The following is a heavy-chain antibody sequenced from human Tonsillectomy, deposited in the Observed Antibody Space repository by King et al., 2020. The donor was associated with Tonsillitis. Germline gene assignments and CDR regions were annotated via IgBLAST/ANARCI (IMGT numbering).Heavy chain of an antibody. V-gene: IGHV3-74*01. D-gene: IGHD6-19*01. CDR1: GFTFSSSW. Sequence: VQLVESGGGLVQPGGSLRLSCAASGFTFSSSWMHWVRQAPGKGLVWVSRINSDGSSTSYADSVKGRFTISRDNAKNTLYLQMNSLRAEDTAVFYCAREGGWSPGFDYRGQGTLVTVSS. CDR2: INSDGSST. CDR3: AREGGWSPGFDY. J-gene: IGHJ4*02.